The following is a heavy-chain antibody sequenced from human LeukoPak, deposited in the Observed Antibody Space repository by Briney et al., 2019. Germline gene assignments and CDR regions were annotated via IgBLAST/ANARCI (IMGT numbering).Heavy chain of an antibody. V-gene: IGHV3-21*01. J-gene: IGHJ4*02. CDR3: ASIQWQTRGY. D-gene: IGHD5-12*01. CDR2: ISSSSSYI. Sequence: PGGSLILSCAASGFTFSSYSMNWVRQAPGKGLEWVSSISSSSSYIYYADSVKGRFTISRDNAKNSLYLQMNSLRAEDTAVYYCASIQWQTRGYWGQGTLVTVSS. CDR1: GFTFSSYS.